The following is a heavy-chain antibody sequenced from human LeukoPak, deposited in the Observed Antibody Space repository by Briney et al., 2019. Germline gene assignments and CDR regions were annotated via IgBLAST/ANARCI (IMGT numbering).Heavy chain of an antibody. CDR1: GFTFSSYS. V-gene: IGHV3-48*01. CDR3: ARDLPSFYDSSGYYGDVRFDP. J-gene: IGHJ5*02. Sequence: PGGSLRLSCAAAGFTFSSYSMNWVRQAPGKGLEWVSYISSSSATIYYADSVKGRFTISRDNAKNSLYLQMNSLRAEDTAVYYCARDLPSFYDSSGYYGDVRFDPWGQGTLVTVSS. CDR2: ISSSSATI. D-gene: IGHD3-22*01.